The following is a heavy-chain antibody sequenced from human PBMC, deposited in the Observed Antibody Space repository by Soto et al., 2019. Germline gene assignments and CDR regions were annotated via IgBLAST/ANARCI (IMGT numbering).Heavy chain of an antibody. CDR3: VTEKWYNNTWGPDY. CDR1: GFTFDDYA. J-gene: IGHJ4*02. Sequence: EVQLVESGGTLVEPGRSLRLSCAASGFTFDDYAMHWVRPAPGKGLEWVASISWNSGSIGYADSVKGRFTISRDNAKNCLSLQLNSLRAEATARCYCVTEKWYNNTWGPDYWGQGTLVTVSS. CDR2: ISWNSGSI. D-gene: IGHD6-13*01. V-gene: IGHV3-9*01.